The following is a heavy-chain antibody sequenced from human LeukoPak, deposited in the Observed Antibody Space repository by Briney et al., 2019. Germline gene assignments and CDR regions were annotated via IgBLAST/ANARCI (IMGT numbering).Heavy chain of an antibody. J-gene: IGHJ4*02. CDR3: ARFTSSSFDY. V-gene: IGHV3-21*01. CDR2: ISSSSSYI. CDR1: GFRFSSYW. Sequence: GGSLRLSCAAPGFRFSSYWMSWVRQAPGKGLEWVSSISSSSSYIYYADSVKGRFTISRDNAKNSLYLQMNSLRAEDTAVYYCARFTSSSFDYWGQGTLVTVSS. D-gene: IGHD6-6*01.